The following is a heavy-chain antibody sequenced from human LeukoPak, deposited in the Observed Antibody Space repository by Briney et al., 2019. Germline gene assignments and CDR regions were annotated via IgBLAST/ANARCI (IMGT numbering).Heavy chain of an antibody. J-gene: IGHJ4*02. CDR3: ARLSYNYGTY. Sequence: GRSLRLSCAASGFTFSSYGMHWVRQAPGKGLEWVAVISYDGSYNLHADSVKGRFTISRDNAKNSLYLQMNSLRAEDTAVYYCARLSYNYGTYWGQGTLATVSS. D-gene: IGHD5-18*01. V-gene: IGHV3-33*08. CDR1: GFTFSSYG. CDR2: ISYDGSYN.